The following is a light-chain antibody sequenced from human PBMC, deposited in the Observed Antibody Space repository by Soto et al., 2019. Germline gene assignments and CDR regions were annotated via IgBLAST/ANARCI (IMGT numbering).Light chain of an antibody. J-gene: IGKJ5*01. CDR3: QHDT. CDR1: QGISNY. CDR2: AAS. Sequence: DIQMTQSPSSLSASGGDKVTITCRASQGISNYLGWFQQKPGKAPKSLIYAASSLHSGCPSKSSGSGSGTDFTLTISSLEPENFATYYCQHDTFGQGTRLEIK. V-gene: IGKV1-16*02.